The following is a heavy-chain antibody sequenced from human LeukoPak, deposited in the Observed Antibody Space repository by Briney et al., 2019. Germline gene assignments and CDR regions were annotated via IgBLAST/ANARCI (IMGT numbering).Heavy chain of an antibody. CDR3: ARHACCGTYPFNT. V-gene: IGHV4-59*08. Sequence: SETLSLTCTVSGVSISGISWSCIRQPPGKALERIGYFSDSGATRYNPSLHSRISISGDSFKKQIPLNLTPVTAADAAVYYCARHACCGTYPFNTWGQGALVTVSS. J-gene: IGHJ5*01. CDR2: FSDSGAT. CDR1: GVSISGIS. D-gene: IGHD2-21*01.